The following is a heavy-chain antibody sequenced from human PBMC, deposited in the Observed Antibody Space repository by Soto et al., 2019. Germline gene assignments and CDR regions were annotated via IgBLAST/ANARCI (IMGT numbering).Heavy chain of an antibody. CDR2: ISGSGGST. V-gene: IGHV3-23*01. D-gene: IGHD4-17*01. J-gene: IGHJ6*03. CDR3: AKTLHDYGDYHDQEYYYYYMDV. CDR1: GFTFSSYA. Sequence: GGSLRLSCAASGFTFSSYAMSWVRQAPGKGLEWVSAISGSGGSTYYADSVKGRFTISRDNSKNTLYLQMNSLRAEDTAVYYCAKTLHDYGDYHDQEYYYYYMDVWGKGTTVTVSS.